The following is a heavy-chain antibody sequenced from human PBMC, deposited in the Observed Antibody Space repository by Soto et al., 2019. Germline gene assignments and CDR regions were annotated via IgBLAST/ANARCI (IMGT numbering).Heavy chain of an antibody. V-gene: IGHV1-18*01. CDR1: GNTFASYG. Sequence: QVQLLQSGAEVKRAGASVKVSCKVSGNTFASYGISWVRQAPGQGIEWMGWISVYNGNTNFAQNFQGRLTLTTDTSTSTAYMDLRSLGSDDTAVYYCSVSMIRRVRVQSPWYFDYWGQGRLVTVSS. CDR2: ISVYNGNT. CDR3: SVSMIRRVRVQSPWYFDY. J-gene: IGHJ4*02. D-gene: IGHD3-16*01.